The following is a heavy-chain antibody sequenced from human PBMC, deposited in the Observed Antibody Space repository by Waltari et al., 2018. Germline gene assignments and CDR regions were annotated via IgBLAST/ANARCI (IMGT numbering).Heavy chain of an antibody. CDR2: IYYSGST. CDR1: GGSISSSSYY. CDR3: ARLYYDFWSGYFEWFDP. V-gene: IGHV4-39*01. Sequence: QVQLQQWGAGLLKPSETLSLTCTVSGGSISSSSYYWGWIRQPPGKGLEWIGSIYYSGSTYYNPSLKSRVTISVDTSKNQFSLKLSSVTAADTAVYYCARLYYDFWSGYFEWFDPWGQGTLVTVSS. D-gene: IGHD3-3*01. J-gene: IGHJ5*02.